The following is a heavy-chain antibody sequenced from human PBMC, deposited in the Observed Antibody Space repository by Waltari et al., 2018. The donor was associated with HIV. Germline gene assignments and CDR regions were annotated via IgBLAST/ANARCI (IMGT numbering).Heavy chain of an antibody. CDR2: ISSSSIYI. CDR3: GRQDSSGGNCYYGMDV. CDR1: GHTFRRYS. Sequence: EVQLLEPGGGLVKPWGSLRLTCAALGHTFRRYSKHWLRQAPEKGLEWVSSISSSSIYISLADSVKGRFTISSDNAKNSLYLQMNSLSAEDTAMYYCGRQDSSGGNCYYGMDVWGQGTTVTVSS. D-gene: IGHD3-22*01. J-gene: IGHJ6*02. V-gene: IGHV3-21*01.